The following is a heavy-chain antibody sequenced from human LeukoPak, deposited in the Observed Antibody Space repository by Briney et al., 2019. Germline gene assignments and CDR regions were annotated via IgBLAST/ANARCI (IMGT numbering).Heavy chain of an antibody. V-gene: IGHV1-24*01. D-gene: IGHD2-15*01. CDR3: ATKYCSGGSCYFDY. Sequence: ASVKVSCKVSGYTLTELSMHWVRQAPGKGLEWMGGFDPEDGETIYAQKFQGRVTMTEDTSTDTACMELSSLRSEDTAVYYCATKYCSGGSCYFDYWGQGTLVTVSS. CDR1: GYTLTELS. J-gene: IGHJ4*02. CDR2: FDPEDGET.